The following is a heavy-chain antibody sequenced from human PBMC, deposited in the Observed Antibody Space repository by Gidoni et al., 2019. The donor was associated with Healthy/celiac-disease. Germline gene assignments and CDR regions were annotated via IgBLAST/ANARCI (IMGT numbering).Heavy chain of an antibody. CDR2: INPNSGGT. D-gene: IGHD5-12*01. Sequence: QVQLVQSGAEVKKPGASVKVSCKASGYAFTGYYMHWVRQAPGQGLEWMGWINPNSGGTNYAQKFQGWVTMTRDTSISTAYMELNRLRSDDTAVYYCARGGYGDGYNSALDYWGQGTLVTVSS. V-gene: IGHV1-2*04. CDR1: GYAFTGYY. CDR3: ARGGYGDGYNSALDY. J-gene: IGHJ4*02.